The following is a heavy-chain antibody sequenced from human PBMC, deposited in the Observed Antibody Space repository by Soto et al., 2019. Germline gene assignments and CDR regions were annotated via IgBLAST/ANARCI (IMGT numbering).Heavy chain of an antibody. Sequence: QVQLQESGPGLVKPSQTLSLTCTVSGGSISSGGYYWIWIRQHPGKGLEWIGCIYYSGSTYYNPSLRSRVTVSVDTSENRCSLKLSSVTAADTAVYYCARGQGAVVTRFDYWGKGALVTVSS. CDR1: GGSISSGGYY. CDR3: ARGQGAVVTRFDY. CDR2: IYYSGST. D-gene: IGHD2-21*02. J-gene: IGHJ4*02. V-gene: IGHV4-31*03.